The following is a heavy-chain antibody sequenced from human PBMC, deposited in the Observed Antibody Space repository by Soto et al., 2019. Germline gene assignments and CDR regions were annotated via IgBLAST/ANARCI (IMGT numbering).Heavy chain of an antibody. CDR3: AREQHLSGMDV. J-gene: IGHJ6*02. Sequence: PGGSLRLSCAASGFTFSSYAMHWVRQAPGKGLEWVAVIWYDGSNKYYADSVKGRFTISRDNSKNTLYLQMNSLRAEDTAVYYCAREQHLSGMDVWGQGTTVTVSS. CDR2: IWYDGSNK. V-gene: IGHV3-33*08. CDR1: GFTFSSYA. D-gene: IGHD6-13*01.